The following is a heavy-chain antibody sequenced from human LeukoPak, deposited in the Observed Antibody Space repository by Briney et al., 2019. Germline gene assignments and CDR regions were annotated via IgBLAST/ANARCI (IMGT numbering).Heavy chain of an antibody. V-gene: IGHV4-61*02. Sequence: SQTLSLTCTVSGGSISSSNYFWSWIRQPAGRGLEWIGRIYSSGSTNYDPSLKSRATISVDTSKNQFSLKLNSVTAADTAVYYCAREFSSGWIFYFDHWGQGALVTVSS. D-gene: IGHD6-19*01. J-gene: IGHJ4*02. CDR2: IYSSGST. CDR3: AREFSSGWIFYFDH. CDR1: GGSISSSNYF.